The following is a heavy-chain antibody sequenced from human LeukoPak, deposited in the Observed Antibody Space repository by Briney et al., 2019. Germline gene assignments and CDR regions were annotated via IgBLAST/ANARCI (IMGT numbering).Heavy chain of an antibody. CDR2: FDPEDGET. CDR3: ATESYCSSTSCYGTQDYYYGMDV. Sequence: ASVKVSCTVSGYTLTELSMHWVRQAPGKGLEWMGGFDPEDGETIYAQKFQGRVTMTEDTSTDTAYMELSSLRSEDTAVYYCATESYCSSTSCYGTQDYYYGMDVWGQGTTVTVSS. CDR1: GYTLTELS. D-gene: IGHD2-2*01. J-gene: IGHJ6*02. V-gene: IGHV1-24*01.